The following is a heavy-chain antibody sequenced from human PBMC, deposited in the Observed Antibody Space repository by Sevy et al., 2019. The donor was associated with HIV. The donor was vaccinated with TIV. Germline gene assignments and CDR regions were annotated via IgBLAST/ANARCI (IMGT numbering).Heavy chain of an antibody. D-gene: IGHD3-9*01. CDR2: IYHSGST. CDR1: DYSIRSGYY. J-gene: IGHJ4*02. V-gene: IGHV4-38-2*02. CDR3: ARDVRAGDFDWLLPYFDY. Sequence: SETLSLTCGVSDYSIRSGYYWAWIRQPPGEGLEWIGSIYHSGSTFYNPSLKSRVTISVDTSKNQFSLKLNSVTAADTAVYYCARDVRAGDFDWLLPYFDYWGQGILVTVSS.